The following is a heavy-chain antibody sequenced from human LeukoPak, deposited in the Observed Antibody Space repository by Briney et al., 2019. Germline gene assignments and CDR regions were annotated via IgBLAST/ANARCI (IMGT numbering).Heavy chain of an antibody. V-gene: IGHV4-30-2*01. CDR1: GDSISSGGYS. CDR2: VYHSGST. CDR3: ARMIFGVVIETLHFDY. D-gene: IGHD3-3*01. J-gene: IGHJ4*02. Sequence: SQTLSLTCAVYGDSISSGGYSSSWIRQPRGKGLEWIGYVYHSGSTYYNPSLKSRVTISVDRSKNQFSLKLSSVTAADTAVYYCARMIFGVVIETLHFDYWGQGTLVTVSS.